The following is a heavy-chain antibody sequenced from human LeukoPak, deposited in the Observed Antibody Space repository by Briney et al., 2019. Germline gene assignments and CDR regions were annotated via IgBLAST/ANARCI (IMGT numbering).Heavy chain of an antibody. V-gene: IGHV3-23*01. CDR2: ISGSGGST. J-gene: IGHJ6*03. CDR3: ARVFPTSGTFYYYMDV. CDR1: GFTFSSYG. Sequence: GSLRLSCAASGFTFSSYGMSWVRQAPGKGLEWVSAISGSGGSTYYADSVKGRFTISRDNSRNTLYLQMNSLRAEDTAVYYCARVFPTSGTFYYYMDVWGKGTTVTVSS. D-gene: IGHD2-2*01.